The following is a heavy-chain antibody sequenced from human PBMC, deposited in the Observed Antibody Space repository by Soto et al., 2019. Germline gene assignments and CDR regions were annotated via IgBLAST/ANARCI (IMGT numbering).Heavy chain of an antibody. CDR2: ISWNSGSI. CDR1: GFTFDDYA. V-gene: IGHV3-9*01. Sequence: GGSLRLSCAASGFTFDDYAMHWVRQAPGKGLEWVSGISWNSGSIGYADSVKGRFTISRDNAKNSLYLQMNSLRAEDTALYYCAKEGVAVASDYWGQGTLVTVSS. D-gene: IGHD6-19*01. CDR3: AKEGVAVASDY. J-gene: IGHJ4*02.